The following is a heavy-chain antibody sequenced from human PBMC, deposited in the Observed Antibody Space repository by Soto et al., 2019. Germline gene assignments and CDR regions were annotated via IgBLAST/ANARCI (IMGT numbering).Heavy chain of an antibody. Sequence: SETLSLTCTVSGVSISSYYWSWIRQPPGKGLEWIGYMYYSGSTNYNPSLKSRVTISVDTSKNQFSLKLSSVTAADTAVYYCAKGSMAHDYWGQGTLVT. CDR3: AKGSMAHDY. CDR1: GVSISSYY. D-gene: IGHD2-2*01. J-gene: IGHJ4*02. V-gene: IGHV4-59*08. CDR2: MYYSGST.